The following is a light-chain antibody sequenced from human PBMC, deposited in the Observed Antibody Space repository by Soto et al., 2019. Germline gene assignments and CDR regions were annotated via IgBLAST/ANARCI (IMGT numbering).Light chain of an antibody. J-gene: IGKJ1*01. CDR2: DAS. Sequence: DIQMTQSPSTLSASVGDRVTITCRASQTVSNWLAWYQQKPGKAPKVLIYDASKLKSGVPSRFSGSGSGTEFTLTISSLQPDDFATYHCQQYSSYSTFGQGTKVEIK. CDR3: QQYSSYST. V-gene: IGKV1-5*01. CDR1: QTVSNW.